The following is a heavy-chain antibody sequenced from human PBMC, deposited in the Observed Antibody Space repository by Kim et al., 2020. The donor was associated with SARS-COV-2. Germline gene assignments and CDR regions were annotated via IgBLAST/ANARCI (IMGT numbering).Heavy chain of an antibody. CDR3: ARVAVDSAYASGLYKFDY. V-gene: IGHV4-59*13. J-gene: IGHJ4*01. CDR2: IYYSGST. CDR1: GGSISSYY. Sequence: SQTLSLTCTVSGGSISSYYWSWIRQPPGKGLEWIGYIYYSGSTNYNPSLKSRVTISVDTSKNQFSLKLSSVTAADTAVNYCARVAVDSAYASGLYKFDYW. D-gene: IGHD5-12*01.